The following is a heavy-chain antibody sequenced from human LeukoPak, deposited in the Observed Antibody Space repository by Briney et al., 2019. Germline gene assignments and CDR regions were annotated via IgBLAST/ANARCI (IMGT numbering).Heavy chain of an antibody. V-gene: IGHV3-30-3*01. CDR2: ISYDGSNK. CDR1: GFTFSSYA. D-gene: IGHD6-6*01. Sequence: PGGSLRLSCAASGFTFSSYAMHWVRQAPGKGLEWVAVISYDGSNKYYADSVKGRFTISRDNSKNTLYLQMNSLRAEDTAVYYCARRAHSSSPSSPWDYWGQGTLVTVSS. CDR3: ARRAHSSSPSSPWDY. J-gene: IGHJ4*02.